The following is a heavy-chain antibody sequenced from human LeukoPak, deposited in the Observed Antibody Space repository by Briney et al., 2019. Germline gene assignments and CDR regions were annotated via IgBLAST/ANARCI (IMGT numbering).Heavy chain of an antibody. CDR3: ARGRDTAMVSDYYFDY. CDR1: GYTFTSYY. V-gene: IGHV1-46*01. Sequence: ASVKVSCKASGYTFTSYYMHWARQAPGQGLEWMGIINPSGGSTSYAQKFQGRVTMTRDTSTSTVYMELSSLRSEDTAVYYCARGRDTAMVSDYYFDYWGQGTLVTVSS. J-gene: IGHJ4*02. CDR2: INPSGGST. D-gene: IGHD5-18*01.